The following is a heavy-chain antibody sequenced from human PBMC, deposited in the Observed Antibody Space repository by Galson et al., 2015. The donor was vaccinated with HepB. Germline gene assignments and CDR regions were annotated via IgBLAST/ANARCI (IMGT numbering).Heavy chain of an antibody. CDR1: GGSISSYY. D-gene: IGHD2-15*01. J-gene: IGHJ4*02. Sequence: TLSLTCTVSGGSISSYYWSWIRQPPGKGLEWIGYIYYSGSTNYNPSLKSRVTISVDTSKNQFSLKLSSVTAADTAVYYCARGRGYCSGGSCYHIHFDYWGQGTLVTVSS. CDR3: ARGRGYCSGGSCYHIHFDY. CDR2: IYYSGST. V-gene: IGHV4-59*01.